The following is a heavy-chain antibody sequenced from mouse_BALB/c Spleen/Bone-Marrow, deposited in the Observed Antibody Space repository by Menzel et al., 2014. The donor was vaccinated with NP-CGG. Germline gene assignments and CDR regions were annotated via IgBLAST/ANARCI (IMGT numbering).Heavy chain of an antibody. D-gene: IGHD2-2*01. J-gene: IGHJ3*01. CDR1: GFNIKDTY. Sequence: VQLKESGAGLVKPGASVKLSCTASGFNIKDTYMHWVKRRPEQGLEWIGRIDPANGNTKYDPKFQGKATITADTSSNTVYLQLSSLTSEDTAVYYCARIGYLYWGQGTLVTVSA. CDR2: IDPANGNT. CDR3: ARIGYLY. V-gene: IGHV14-3*02.